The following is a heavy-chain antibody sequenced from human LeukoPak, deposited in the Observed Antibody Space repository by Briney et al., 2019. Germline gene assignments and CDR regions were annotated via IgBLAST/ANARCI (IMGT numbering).Heavy chain of an antibody. J-gene: IGHJ4*02. V-gene: IGHV3-30*02. CDR1: GFTFSSYG. Sequence: GGSLRFSCAASGFTFSSYGMHWVRQAPGRGLEWVAFIRYDGSNKYYADSVKGRFTISRDNSKNTLYLQMNSLRPDDTAVYYCAKDLGPVALNGGDYWGQGTLVTVSS. D-gene: IGHD6-19*01. CDR2: IRYDGSNK. CDR3: AKDLGPVALNGGDY.